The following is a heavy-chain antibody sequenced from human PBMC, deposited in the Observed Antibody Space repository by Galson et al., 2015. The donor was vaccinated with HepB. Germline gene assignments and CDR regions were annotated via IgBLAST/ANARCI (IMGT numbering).Heavy chain of an antibody. V-gene: IGHV3-30*04. CDR1: GFTFSSYA. J-gene: IGHJ4*02. CDR3: ARGLPPTEEATTPFFDY. Sequence: SLRLSCAASGFTFSSYAMHWVRQAPGKGLEWVAVISYDGSNKYYADSVKGRFTISRDNSKNTLYLQMNSLRAEDTAVYYCARGLPPTEEATTPFFDYWGQGTLVTVSS. CDR2: ISYDGSNK. D-gene: IGHD1-26*01.